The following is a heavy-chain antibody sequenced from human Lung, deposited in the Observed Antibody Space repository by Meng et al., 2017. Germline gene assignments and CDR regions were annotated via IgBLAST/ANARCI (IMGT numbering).Heavy chain of an antibody. CDR1: GGAINYQY. J-gene: IGHJ4*02. CDR2: IYYSGST. Sequence: SETLSLTCTVSGGAINYQYWSWIRQPPGKGLEWIGYIYYSGSTNYNPSLKSRVTISIDTSKNQFSLKLRSVTAADTAMYYCASYGSGGLDYWGQGTLVTVSS. V-gene: IGHV4-59*11. D-gene: IGHD3-10*01. CDR3: ASYGSGGLDY.